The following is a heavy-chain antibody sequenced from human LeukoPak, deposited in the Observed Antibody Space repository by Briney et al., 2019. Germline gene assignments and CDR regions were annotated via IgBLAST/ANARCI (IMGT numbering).Heavy chain of an antibody. CDR3: AKDNPYSSPRYFDY. CDR2: IKEDGSER. J-gene: IGHJ4*02. V-gene: IGHV3-7*03. CDR1: GFTVSSNY. D-gene: IGHD6-19*01. Sequence: QAGGSLRLSCAASGFTVSSNYMSWVRQTPGKGLEWVASIKEDGSERQYVDSVKGRFSISRDNTKGSLFLQLNSLRAEDTAVYYCAKDNPYSSPRYFDYWGQGTLVTVSS.